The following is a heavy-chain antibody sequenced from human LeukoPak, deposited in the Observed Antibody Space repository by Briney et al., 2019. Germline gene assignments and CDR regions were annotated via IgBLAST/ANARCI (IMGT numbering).Heavy chain of an antibody. V-gene: IGHV4-38-2*02. CDR2: VYHSGSA. D-gene: IGHD3-9*01. CDR1: GYSISSGYY. CDR3: ARDLRYFDWKTTRYYYYMDV. Sequence: SETLSLTCTVSGYSISSGYYWGWIRQPPGKGLEWTGSVYHSGSANYNPSLRSRVTISVDTSKNQCSLRLSSVTAADTAVYYCARDLRYFDWKTTRYYYYMDVWGKGTTVTISS. J-gene: IGHJ6*03.